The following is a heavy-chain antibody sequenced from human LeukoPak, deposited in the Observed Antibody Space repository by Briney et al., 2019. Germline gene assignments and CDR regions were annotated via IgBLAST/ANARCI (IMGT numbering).Heavy chain of an antibody. CDR1: GFTFSSYA. CDR3: AKEYCSRTSCYTVGYFDY. Sequence: PGGSLRLSCAASGFTFSSYAMSWVRQAPGEGLEWVSAIGDSGGSTYYADSVRGRFTISRDNSKNTLYLQMNSLRAEDTAVYYCAKEYCSRTSCYTVGYFDYWGQGTLVTVSS. J-gene: IGHJ4*02. CDR2: IGDSGGST. D-gene: IGHD2-2*02. V-gene: IGHV3-23*01.